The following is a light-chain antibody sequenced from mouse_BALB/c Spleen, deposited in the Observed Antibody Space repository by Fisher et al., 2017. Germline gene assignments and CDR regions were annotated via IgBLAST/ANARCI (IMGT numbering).Light chain of an antibody. CDR2: DTS. V-gene: IGKV4-59*01. CDR1: SSVSY. Sequence: IVLTQTPAIMSASPGEKVTMTCSASSSVSYMHWYQQKSGTSPKRWIYDTSKLASGVPARFSGSGSGTSYSLTISSMEAEDAATYYCQQWSGYPFTFGSGTKLEIK. J-gene: IGKJ4*01. CDR3: QQWSGYPFT.